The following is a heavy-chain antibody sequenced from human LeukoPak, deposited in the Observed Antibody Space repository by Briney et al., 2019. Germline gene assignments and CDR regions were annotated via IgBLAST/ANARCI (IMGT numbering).Heavy chain of an antibody. J-gene: IGHJ4*02. CDR3: AKDLVYYYDSSGYYFEEDY. V-gene: IGHV3-23*01. CDR2: ISGSGGST. Sequence: GGSLRLSCAASGFTFSSYAMSWVRQAPGKGLEWVSAISGSGGSTYYADSVKGRFTISRDNSKNTLYLQMNSLRAEDTAVYYCAKDLVYYYDSSGYYFEEDYWGQGTLVTVSS. D-gene: IGHD3-22*01. CDR1: GFTFSSYA.